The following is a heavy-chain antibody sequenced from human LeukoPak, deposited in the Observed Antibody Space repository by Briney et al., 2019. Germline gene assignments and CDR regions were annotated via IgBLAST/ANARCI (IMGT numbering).Heavy chain of an antibody. CDR1: GFTLSSYA. CDR3: ARLSTVIT. CDR2: ISYDGSNK. D-gene: IGHD4-23*01. J-gene: IGHJ5*02. V-gene: IGHV3-30*04. Sequence: GGSLRLSCAASGFTLSSYAMHWVRQAPGKGLEWVALISYDGSNKDYADSVKGRFTISRDNSKNTLYLQMNSLRPEDTAVYYCARLSTVITWGQGTLVTVSS.